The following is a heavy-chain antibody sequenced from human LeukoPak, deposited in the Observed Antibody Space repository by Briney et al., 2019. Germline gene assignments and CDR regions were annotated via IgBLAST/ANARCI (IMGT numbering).Heavy chain of an antibody. D-gene: IGHD5-24*01. CDR2: IHPNSGGT. J-gene: IGHJ4*02. V-gene: IGHV1-2*02. CDR3: ARIDGPAPDY. Sequence: ASVNVSCKASGYTLTGHCMHWVRQAPGQGLEGMGWIHPNSGGTNYVQKFRGRVTMTRDTSISTAYMELSRLRSDDTAVYYCARIDGPAPDYWGQGTLVTVSS. CDR1: GYTLTGHC.